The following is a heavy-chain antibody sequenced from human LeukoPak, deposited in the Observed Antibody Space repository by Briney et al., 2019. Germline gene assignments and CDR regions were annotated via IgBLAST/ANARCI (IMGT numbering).Heavy chain of an antibody. CDR2: ISWNSGSK. Sequence: GGSLRLSCAASGFTFDDYAMHWVRQAPGKGLEWVSGISWNSGSKDYADSVKGRFTISRDNAKNSLYLQMNSLRVEDTALYYCTKGGASAGTWFHYGMDVWGQGTTVTVSS. CDR1: GFTFDDYA. V-gene: IGHV3-9*01. CDR3: TKGGASAGTWFHYGMDV. D-gene: IGHD6-13*01. J-gene: IGHJ6*02.